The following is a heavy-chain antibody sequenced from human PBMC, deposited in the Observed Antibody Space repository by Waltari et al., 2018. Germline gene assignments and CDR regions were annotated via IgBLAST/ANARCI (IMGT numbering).Heavy chain of an antibody. CDR2: IIPIFGTA. Sequence: QVQLVQSGAEVKKPGSSVKVSCKASGGTFSSYALSWVRQAPGQGLEWMGGIIPIFGTANDAQKYQGRGTITKDESTSTAYMEMSRLRSEDTAVYYGARTIDYGDYAYAFDIWGQGTMVTGAS. V-gene: IGHV1-69*05. CDR3: ARTIDYGDYAYAFDI. J-gene: IGHJ3*02. D-gene: IGHD4-17*01. CDR1: GGTFSSYA.